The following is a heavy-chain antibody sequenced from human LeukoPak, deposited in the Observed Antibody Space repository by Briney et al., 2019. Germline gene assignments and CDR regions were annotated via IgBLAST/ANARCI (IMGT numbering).Heavy chain of an antibody. CDR3: ARERNWGSGSYYRRGELDY. D-gene: IGHD3-10*01. CDR1: GGSFSGYY. Sequence: SETLSLTCAVYGGSFSGYYWSWIRQPPGKGLEWIGEINHSGSTNYNPSLKSRVTISVDTSKNQFSLKLSSVTAADTAVYYCARERNWGSGSYYRRGELDYWGQGTLVTVSS. CDR2: INHSGST. J-gene: IGHJ4*02. V-gene: IGHV4-34*01.